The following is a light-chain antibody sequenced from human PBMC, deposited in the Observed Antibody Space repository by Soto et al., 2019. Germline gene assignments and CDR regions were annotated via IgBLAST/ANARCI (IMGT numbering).Light chain of an antibody. CDR1: NSNIEGNA. V-gene: IGLV1-44*01. CDR3: AAWDDSRNAWV. CDR2: NNN. J-gene: IGLJ3*02. Sequence: QSVLSQTPSVSGTLGQRVTISCSGSNSNIEGNAVNWYQQVPGTAPKLLIYNNNHRPSGVSDRFSGSKSGTSASLAISELQSADETDYYCAAWDDSRNAWVFGGGTKLTVL.